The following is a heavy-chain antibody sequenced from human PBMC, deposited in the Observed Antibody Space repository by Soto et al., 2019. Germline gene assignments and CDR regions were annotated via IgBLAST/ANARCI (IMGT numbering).Heavy chain of an antibody. D-gene: IGHD3-22*01. J-gene: IGHJ4*02. Sequence: SETLSLTCSVSGGSINNYYWSWIRQPPGKGLEFIGYIYYAGTTTYNPSLKSRVTISVDMSKNQFSLKLSSVAAADTAVYYCARLGGYYQALDSWGQGTLVTVSS. CDR1: GGSINNYY. CDR3: ARLGGYYQALDS. CDR2: IYYAGTT. V-gene: IGHV4-59*08.